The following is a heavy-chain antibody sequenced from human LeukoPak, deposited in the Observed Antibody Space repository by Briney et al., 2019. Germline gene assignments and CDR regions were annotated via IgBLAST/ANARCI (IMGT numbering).Heavy chain of an antibody. Sequence: SETLSLTCTVSGGSISSSSYYWGWIRQPPGKGLEWIGSIYYSGSTYYNPSLKSRVTISVDTSKNQFSLKLSSVTAADTAVHYCATWITMIVVVTSYWGQGTLVTVSS. CDR3: ATWITMIVVVTSY. J-gene: IGHJ4*02. CDR1: GGSISSSSYY. CDR2: IYYSGST. D-gene: IGHD3-22*01. V-gene: IGHV4-39*01.